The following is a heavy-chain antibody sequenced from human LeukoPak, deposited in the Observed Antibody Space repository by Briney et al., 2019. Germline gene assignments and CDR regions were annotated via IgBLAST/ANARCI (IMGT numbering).Heavy chain of an antibody. CDR2: IYYSGST. D-gene: IGHD3-3*01. CDR3: ARGGYDFWSGYANYNWFDP. V-gene: IGHV4-59*01. J-gene: IGHJ5*02. Sequence: SETLSLACTVSGGSIRSYYWSWIRQPPGKGLEWIGYIYYSGSTNYNPSLKSRVTISVDTSKNQFSLKLSSVTAADTAVYYCARGGYDFWSGYANYNWFDPWGQGTLVTVSS. CDR1: GGSIRSYY.